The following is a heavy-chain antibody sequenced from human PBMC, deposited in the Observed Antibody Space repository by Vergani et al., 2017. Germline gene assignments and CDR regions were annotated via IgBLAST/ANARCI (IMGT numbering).Heavy chain of an antibody. CDR2: MYHSGST. J-gene: IGHJ5*02. V-gene: IGHV4-59*01. D-gene: IGHD3-10*01. Sequence: QVRLQESGPGLVKPSETLSLTCSVSGGSMSGYYWSWIRQPPGKELGWIGYMYHSGSTNYNPSLGTRVTISGDTSKNQFSLTLNSVTAADAAVYYCWRVADFDGLRCRLLDLWGQGILVTVSS. CDR3: WRVADFDGLRCRLLDL. CDR1: GGSMSGYY.